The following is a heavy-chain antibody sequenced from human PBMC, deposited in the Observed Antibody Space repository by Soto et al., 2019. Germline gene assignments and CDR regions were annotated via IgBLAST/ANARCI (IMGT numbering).Heavy chain of an antibody. CDR2: ITDTGDST. CDR3: AKDTPAVLFLFDY. J-gene: IGHJ4*02. D-gene: IGHD1-1*01. V-gene: IGHV3-23*01. Sequence: PGGSLRLSCAASGFTFYTYAMSWVRQAPGKGLEWVSGITDTGDSTYYADSVKGRFTISRDNSKSTLYLQMNSLRAEDTAVYYCAKDTPAVLFLFDYWGQGTLVTVSS. CDR1: GFTFYTYA.